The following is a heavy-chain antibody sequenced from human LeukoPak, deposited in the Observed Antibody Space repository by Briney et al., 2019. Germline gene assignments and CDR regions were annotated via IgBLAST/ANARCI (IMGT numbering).Heavy chain of an antibody. V-gene: IGHV3-74*01. D-gene: IGHD3-10*01. CDR3: AKGGVLLWFGGNDY. J-gene: IGHJ4*02. Sequence: QPGGSLRLSCAASGFTFSTYWMHWVRQAPGKGLVWVSRINSDGSDASYADSVKGRFTISRDNAKNTLYLQMNSLRAEDTAVYYCAKGGVLLWFGGNDYWGQGTLVTVSS. CDR1: GFTFSTYW. CDR2: INSDGSDA.